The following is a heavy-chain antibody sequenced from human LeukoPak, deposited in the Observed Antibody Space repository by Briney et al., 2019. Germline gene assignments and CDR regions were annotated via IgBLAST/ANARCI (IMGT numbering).Heavy chain of an antibody. CDR2: ISSKNVI. J-gene: IGHJ6*03. CDR3: ARPLESYYYMDV. Sequence: GGSLRPSCAASGFTFSRYSMNWVRQAPGKGLEWVSYISSKNVIYYADSVKGRFTISRDNAKNSLYLQMNSLRAEDTAVYYCARPLESYYYMDVWGKGTTVTVSS. D-gene: IGHD3-3*01. CDR1: GFTFSRYS. V-gene: IGHV3-48*04.